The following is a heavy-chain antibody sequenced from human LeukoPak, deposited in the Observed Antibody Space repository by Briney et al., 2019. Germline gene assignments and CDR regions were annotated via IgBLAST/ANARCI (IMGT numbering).Heavy chain of an antibody. Sequence: GGSLRLSCAASRFTFSSYGMHWVRQAPGKGLEWVAFIRYDGGNKYYADSVKGRFTISRDNSKNTLYLQMNSLRAEDTAVYYCAKDLRGTTTVIDYWGQGTLVTVSS. V-gene: IGHV3-30*02. J-gene: IGHJ4*02. D-gene: IGHD4-11*01. CDR2: IRYDGGNK. CDR3: AKDLRGTTTVIDY. CDR1: RFTFSSYG.